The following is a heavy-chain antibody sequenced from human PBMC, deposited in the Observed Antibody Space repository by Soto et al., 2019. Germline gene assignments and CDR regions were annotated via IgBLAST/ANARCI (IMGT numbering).Heavy chain of an antibody. D-gene: IGHD6-19*01. J-gene: IGHJ6*02. CDR3: ARGYSSGWSNYYYYGMDV. Sequence: QVQLVQSGAEEKKPGASVKVSCKASGYTFTSYAMHWVRQAPGQRLEWMGWINAGNGNTKYSQKFQGRVTITRDTSASTAYMELSSLRSEDTAVYYCARGYSSGWSNYYYYGMDVWGQGTTVTVSS. V-gene: IGHV1-3*05. CDR2: INAGNGNT. CDR1: GYTFTSYA.